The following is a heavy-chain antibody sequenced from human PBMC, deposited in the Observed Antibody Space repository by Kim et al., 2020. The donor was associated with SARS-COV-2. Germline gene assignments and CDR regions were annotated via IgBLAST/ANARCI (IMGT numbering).Heavy chain of an antibody. V-gene: IGHV3-33*05. CDR1: GFTFSSYG. CDR3: ARGGSSGWYWGYYYYGMDV. J-gene: IGHJ6*02. CDR2: ISYDGSNK. Sequence: GGSLRLSCAASGFTFSSYGMHWVRQAPGKGLEWVAVISYDGSNKYYADSVKGRFTISRDNSKNTLYLQMNSLRAEDTAVYYCARGGSSGWYWGYYYYGMDVWGQGTTVTVSS. D-gene: IGHD6-19*01.